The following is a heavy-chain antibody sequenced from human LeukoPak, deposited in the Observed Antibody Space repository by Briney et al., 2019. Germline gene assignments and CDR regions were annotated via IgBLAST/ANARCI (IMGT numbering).Heavy chain of an antibody. V-gene: IGHV3-23*01. J-gene: IGHJ4*02. Sequence: GGSLRLSCAASGFTFSSYAMSWVRQAPGKGLEWVSAISGSGGSTYYADSVKGRFTISRDNAKNSLYLQMNSLRAEDTAVYYCATDLTTVVTPSGWGQGTLVTVSS. CDR1: GFTFSSYA. CDR2: ISGSGGST. D-gene: IGHD4-23*01. CDR3: ATDLTTVVTPSG.